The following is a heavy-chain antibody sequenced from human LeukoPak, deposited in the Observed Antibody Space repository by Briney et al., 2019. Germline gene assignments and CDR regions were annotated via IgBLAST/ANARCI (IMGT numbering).Heavy chain of an antibody. J-gene: IGHJ4*02. CDR1: GYTFTSYD. CDR2: MNPNSGGT. V-gene: IGHV1-2*02. Sequence: ASVKVSCKASGYTFTSYDINWVRQATGQGLEWMGWMNPNSGGTNYAQKFQGRVTMTRDTSISTAYMELSRLRSDDTAVYYCARGTIVGPFDYWGQGTLVTVSS. D-gene: IGHD1-26*01. CDR3: ARGTIVGPFDY.